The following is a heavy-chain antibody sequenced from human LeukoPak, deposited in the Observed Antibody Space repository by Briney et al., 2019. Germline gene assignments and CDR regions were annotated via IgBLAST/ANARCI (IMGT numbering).Heavy chain of an antibody. V-gene: IGHV4-59*01. J-gene: IGHJ4*02. CDR2: IYYSGST. Sequence: SETLSLTCTVSGGSISSYYWSWIRQPPGKGLEWIGYIYYSGSTNYNPSLESRVTISVDTSKNQFSLKLSSVTAADTAVYYCARGGGSSGYFPPLDFDYWGQGTLVTVSS. CDR3: ARGGGSSGYFPPLDFDY. CDR1: GGSISSYY. D-gene: IGHD3-22*01.